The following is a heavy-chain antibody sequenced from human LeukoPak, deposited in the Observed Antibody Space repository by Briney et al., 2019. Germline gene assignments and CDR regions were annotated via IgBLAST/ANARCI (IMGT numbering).Heavy chain of an antibody. V-gene: IGHV3-23*01. J-gene: IGHJ4*02. CDR2: ISGSGGST. D-gene: IGHD3-10*01. CDR1: GFTFSSYA. Sequence: GGSLRLSCAASGFTFSSYAMSWVRQAPGKGLEWVSAISGSGGSTYYADSVKGRFTISRDNSKNTLYLQMNSLRAEDTAVYYCAKDLEGSGSYSISDYWGQGTLVTVSS. CDR3: AKDLEGSGSYSISDY.